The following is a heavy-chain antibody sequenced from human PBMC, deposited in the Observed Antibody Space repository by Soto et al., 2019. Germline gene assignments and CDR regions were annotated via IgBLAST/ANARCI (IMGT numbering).Heavy chain of an antibody. CDR2: ISYDGSNK. J-gene: IGHJ4*02. CDR3: ARGGYSSGWYYFGY. CDR1: GFTFSSYA. Sequence: QVQLVESGGGVVQPGRSLRLSCAASGFTFSSYAMHWVRQAPGKGLEWVAVISYDGSNKYYADSVKGRFTISRDNSKNTLYLPMNSLRAEDTAVYYCARGGYSSGWYYFGYWGQGTLVTVSS. V-gene: IGHV3-30-3*01. D-gene: IGHD6-19*01.